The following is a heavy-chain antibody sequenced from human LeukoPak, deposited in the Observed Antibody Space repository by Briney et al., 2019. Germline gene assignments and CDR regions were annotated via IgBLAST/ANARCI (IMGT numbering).Heavy chain of an antibody. D-gene: IGHD6-13*01. CDR1: GGTFSSYA. CDR3: ARGRSSPSLYYFDY. J-gene: IGHJ4*02. Sequence: GSSVKVSCKASGGTFSSYAISWVRQAPGRGLEWMGGIIPIFGTANYAQKFQGRVTMTRDTSTSTVYMELSSLRSEDAAVYYCARGRSSPSLYYFDYWGQGTLVTVSS. CDR2: IIPIFGTA. V-gene: IGHV1-69*05.